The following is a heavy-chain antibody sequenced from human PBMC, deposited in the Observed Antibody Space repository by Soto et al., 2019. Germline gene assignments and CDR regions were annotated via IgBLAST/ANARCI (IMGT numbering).Heavy chain of an antibody. CDR3: ARGDSHYYYGMDV. CDR1: GGSISSGGYY. CDR2: IYYSGST. J-gene: IGHJ6*02. Sequence: QVQLQESGPGLVKPSQTLSLTCTVSGGSISSGGYYWSWIRQHPGKGLEWIGYIYYSGSTYYNPSLKWRVTISVDTSKNQFSLKLSSVTAADTAVYYCARGDSHYYYGMDVWGQGTTVTVSS. V-gene: IGHV4-31*03.